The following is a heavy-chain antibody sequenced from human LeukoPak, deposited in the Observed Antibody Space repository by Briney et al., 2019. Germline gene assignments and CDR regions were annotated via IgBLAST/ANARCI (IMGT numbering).Heavy chain of an antibody. D-gene: IGHD5/OR15-5a*01. CDR2: ISSSSITI. CDR1: GFTFSSYS. V-gene: IGHV3-48*01. J-gene: IGHJ4*02. CDR3: ARGDIYDVHFDY. Sequence: GGSLRLSCAASGFTFSSYSMNWVRQAPGKGLEWVSYISSSSITIHYADSVKGRFTISRDNAKNSLYLQMNSLRVEDTAVYYCARGDIYDVHFDYWGQGSLVTVSS.